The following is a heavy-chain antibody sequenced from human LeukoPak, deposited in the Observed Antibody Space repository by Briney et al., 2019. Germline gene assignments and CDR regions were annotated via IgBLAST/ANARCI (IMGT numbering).Heavy chain of an antibody. J-gene: IGHJ6*03. Sequence: ASMKVSCKASGYTFTNYDINWVRQATGQGLEWMGWMNPNSGNTGYAQKFQGRVTMTRNTSISTAYMELSSLRSEDTAVYYCARGFSGGSYNYYYYYMDVWGKGTTVTISS. CDR1: GYTFTNYD. D-gene: IGHD2-15*01. CDR2: MNPNSGNT. CDR3: ARGFSGGSYNYYYYYMDV. V-gene: IGHV1-8*01.